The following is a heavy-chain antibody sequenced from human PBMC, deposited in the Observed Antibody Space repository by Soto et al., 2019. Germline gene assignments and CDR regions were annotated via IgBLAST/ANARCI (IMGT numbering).Heavy chain of an antibody. Sequence: SETLSLTCTVSGASISSSYWSWIRQSPGKGLEWIGYIFHSGTTNYNPSLKSRVTISVDTSKNQFSLKLSSVTAADTAVYYCARVSDAPTVTLFDYWGQGTLVTVSS. CDR1: GASISSSY. CDR3: ARVSDAPTVTLFDY. V-gene: IGHV4-59*01. J-gene: IGHJ4*02. D-gene: IGHD4-4*01. CDR2: IFHSGTT.